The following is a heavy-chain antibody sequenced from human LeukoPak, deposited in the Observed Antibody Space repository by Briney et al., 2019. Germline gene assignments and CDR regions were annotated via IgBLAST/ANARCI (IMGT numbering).Heavy chain of an antibody. CDR2: INPNSGGT. CDR1: GYTFTGYY. CDR3: ARDYEVIHFDY. V-gene: IGHV1-2*02. J-gene: IGHJ4*02. D-gene: IGHD3-16*01. Sequence: ASVKVSCKASGYTFTGYYMHWVRQAPGQGLEWMGWINPNSGGTNYARKFQGRVTMTRDTSISTAYMELSRLRSDDTAVYYCARDYEVIHFDYWGQGTLVTVSS.